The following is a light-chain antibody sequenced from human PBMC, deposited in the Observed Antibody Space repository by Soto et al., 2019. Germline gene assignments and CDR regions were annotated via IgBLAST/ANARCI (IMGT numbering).Light chain of an antibody. CDR3: SSYGGSNTVV. J-gene: IGLJ2*01. V-gene: IGLV2-8*01. CDR2: EVS. CDR1: SSDVGGYND. Sequence: QSVLTQPPSASGSPGQSVTISCTGSSSDVGGYNDVSWYQQHPGKAPKLMIYEVSKRPSGVPDRLSGSKSGNTASMTVSGLQAEDEADYYCSSYGGSNTVVFGGGTKLTVL.